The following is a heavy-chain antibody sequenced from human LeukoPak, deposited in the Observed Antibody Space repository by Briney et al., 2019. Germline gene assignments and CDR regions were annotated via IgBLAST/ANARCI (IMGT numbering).Heavy chain of an antibody. J-gene: IGHJ4*02. CDR2: INWHGTT. D-gene: IGHD3-22*01. CDR3: VKDLSYESSGSVFDH. Sequence: GGSLRLSCAASGFTFEDYTMHWVRQAPGKTLAWVSLINWHGTTYYTDSVKGRFTISRDNSKNSLYLQMDTLTSEDTAFYYCVKDLSYESSGSVFDHWGQGTLATVSS. CDR1: GFTFEDYT. V-gene: IGHV3-43*01.